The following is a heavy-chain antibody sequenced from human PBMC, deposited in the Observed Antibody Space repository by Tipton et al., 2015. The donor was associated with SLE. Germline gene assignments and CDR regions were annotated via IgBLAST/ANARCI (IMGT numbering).Heavy chain of an antibody. CDR3: ARGVAGYFYFCYMDV. V-gene: IGHV4-34*01. Sequence: LRLSCAVYGGSFSDYSWSWIRQPPGKGLEWIGEINHSGSTNYNPSLKSRVTLSLDTSKNQFSLSLTSVTAADTAIYYCARGVAGYFYFCYMDVWAKGTTVTISS. CDR2: INHSGST. CDR1: GGSFSDYS. J-gene: IGHJ6*03.